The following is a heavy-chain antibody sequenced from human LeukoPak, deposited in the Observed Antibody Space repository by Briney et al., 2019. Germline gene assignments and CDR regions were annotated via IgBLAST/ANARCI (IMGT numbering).Heavy chain of an antibody. J-gene: IGHJ4*02. V-gene: IGHV3-66*01. Sequence: GGSLRLSCAASGFTVSSNYMSWVRQAPWKGLEWVSVIYSGGSTYYADSVKGRFTISRDNSKNTLYLQMNSLRAEDTAVYYCARGLVGSNYYFDYWGQGTLVTVSS. CDR1: GFTVSSNY. CDR3: ARGLVGSNYYFDY. D-gene: IGHD1-26*01. CDR2: IYSGGST.